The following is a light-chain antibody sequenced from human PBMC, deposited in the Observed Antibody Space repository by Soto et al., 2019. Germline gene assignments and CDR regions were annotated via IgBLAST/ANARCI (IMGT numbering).Light chain of an antibody. CDR3: SSYTSSSTLVV. V-gene: IGLV2-14*01. CDR1: SSDIGYYNY. CDR2: EVS. J-gene: IGLJ1*01. Sequence: QSALTQPASVSGSPGQSITISCTGTSSDIGYYNYVSWYLQHPGKAPKLIIYEVSNRPSGVSNRFSGSKSGNTASLTISGLQVEDEADYYCSSYTSSSTLVVFGSGTKLTVL.